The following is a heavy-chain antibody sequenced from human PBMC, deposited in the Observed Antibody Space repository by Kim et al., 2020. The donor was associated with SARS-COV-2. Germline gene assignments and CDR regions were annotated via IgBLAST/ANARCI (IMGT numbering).Heavy chain of an antibody. D-gene: IGHD5-12*01. CDR1: GFTFSTYW. Sequence: GGSLRLSCAASGFTFSTYWMHWVRQAPGKGLVWVSRINGDGSTTNYADSVKGRFTISRDNAKNTVFLQMNSLRAEDTAVYYCVRIQRWLQSSGDYWGQGTLDSVSS. V-gene: IGHV3-74*01. CDR3: VRIQRWLQSSGDY. J-gene: IGHJ4*02. CDR2: INGDGSTT.